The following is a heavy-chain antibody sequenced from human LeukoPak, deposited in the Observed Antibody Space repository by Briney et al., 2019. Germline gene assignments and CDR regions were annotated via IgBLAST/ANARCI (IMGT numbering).Heavy chain of an antibody. CDR2: IIPIFGTA. D-gene: IGHD3-3*01. J-gene: IGHJ6*02. CDR1: GGTFSSYA. CDR3: ARMPTYYDFWSARNHGMDV. Sequence: SVKVSCKASGGTFSSYAISWVRQAPGQGLEWMGGIIPIFGTANYAQKFQGRVTITADESTSTAYMELSSLRSEDTAVYYCARMPTYYDFWSARNHGMDVWGQGTTVTVSS. V-gene: IGHV1-69*13.